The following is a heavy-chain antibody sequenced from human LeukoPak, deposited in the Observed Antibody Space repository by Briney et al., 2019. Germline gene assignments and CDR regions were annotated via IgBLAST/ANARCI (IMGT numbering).Heavy chain of an antibody. CDR2: RQPGNVS. CDR1: GFTANTHH. D-gene: IGHD3-22*01. V-gene: IGHV3-53*01. J-gene: IGHJ4*01. Sequence: GGSLTLSCAVSGFTANTHHMAWVRQAPGKHLEWVSVRQPGNVSYYADSVTGRFTTSTDTSKNTVYLQTTDLRVEDTALYYCARERDYDTYFDYWGQGTLVSVCS. CDR3: ARERDYDTYFDY.